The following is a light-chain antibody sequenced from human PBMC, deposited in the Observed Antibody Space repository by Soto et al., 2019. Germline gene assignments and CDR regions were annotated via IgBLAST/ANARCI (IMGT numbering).Light chain of an antibody. V-gene: IGLV1-40*01. CDR1: SSNIGAGHD. CDR3: QSYDDSLSAWV. CDR2: GNI. Sequence: VLTQPPSVSGAPGQRVTISCTGSSSNIGAGHDVHWYQQLPGTAPKLLIFGNINRPSGVPDRFSGSKSGTSASLAIPGLQAEDEADYYCQSYDDSLSAWVFGGGTKLTVL. J-gene: IGLJ3*02.